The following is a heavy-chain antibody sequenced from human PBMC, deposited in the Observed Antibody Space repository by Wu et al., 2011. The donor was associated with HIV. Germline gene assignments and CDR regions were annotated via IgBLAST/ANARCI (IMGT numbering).Heavy chain of an antibody. D-gene: IGHD3-10*01. J-gene: IGHJ5*02. V-gene: IGHV1-69*06. CDR2: IVPVFGAT. CDR3: ARNFYGSGSYRMDP. CDR1: GDTFSSYA. Sequence: QVQLVQSGAEVKKPGSSVKVSCKASGDTFSSYAISWVRQAPGQGLEWMGGIVPVFGATNYAQKFQGRVTITADKSTSTAYVELRSLRSDDTAVYYCARNFYGSGSYRMDPWGQGTLVTVSS.